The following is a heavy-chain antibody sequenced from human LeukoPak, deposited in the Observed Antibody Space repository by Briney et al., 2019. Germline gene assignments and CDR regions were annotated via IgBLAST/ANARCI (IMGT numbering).Heavy chain of an antibody. CDR1: GGSISSNDYY. CDR3: ARERLDTAMVTISDY. J-gene: IGHJ4*02. Sequence: SETLSLTCTVSGGSISSNDYYWSWIRQPPGKGLEWIGYIYYSGSTYYNPSLKSRLTISADTSKNQFSLKLSSVTAADTAVYYCARERLDTAMVTISDYWGQGTLVTVSS. V-gene: IGHV4-30-4*01. D-gene: IGHD5-18*01. CDR2: IYYSGST.